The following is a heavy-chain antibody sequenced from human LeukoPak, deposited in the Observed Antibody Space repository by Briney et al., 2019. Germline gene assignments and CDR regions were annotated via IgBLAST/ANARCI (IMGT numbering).Heavy chain of an antibody. J-gene: IGHJ4*02. CDR1: GFTFSSYA. CDR3: AKDPRYHTSLTFDY. CDR2: ISGSGGST. D-gene: IGHD2-2*01. Sequence: HPGGSLRLSCAASGFTFSSYAMSWVRQAPGKGLEWVSAISGSGGSTYYADSVKGRFTISRDNSKNTLYLQMNSLRAEDTAVYYCAKDPRYHTSLTFDYWGQGTLSPSPQ. V-gene: IGHV3-23*01.